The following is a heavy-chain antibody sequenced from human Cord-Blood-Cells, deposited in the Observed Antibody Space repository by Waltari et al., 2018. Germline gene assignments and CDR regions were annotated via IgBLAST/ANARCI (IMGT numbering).Heavy chain of an antibody. V-gene: IGHV4-34*01. CDR1: GGSFSGYY. CDR2: INHSGSN. D-gene: IGHD3-10*01. Sequence: QVQLQQWGAGLLKPSETLYLTCAVYGGSFSGYYWSWIRQPPGKGLEWIGEINHSGSNNYNPSLKSRVTISVDTSKNQFSLKLSSVTAADTAVYYCARPRGMVRGVITDAFDIWGQGTMVTVSS. J-gene: IGHJ3*02. CDR3: ARPRGMVRGVITDAFDI.